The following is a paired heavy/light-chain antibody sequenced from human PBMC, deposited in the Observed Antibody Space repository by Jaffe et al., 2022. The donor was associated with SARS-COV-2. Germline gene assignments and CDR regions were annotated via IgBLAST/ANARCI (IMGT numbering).Heavy chain of an antibody. CDR1: GFNFRNYS. Sequence: DVQLVESGGGLKQPGGSLRLSCAASGFNFRNYSMNWVRQAPGKGLEWVSYISSDISITYHADSVKGRFTVSRDNAKNALYLQVNSLRDEDTAVYYCARCRCSDPNCFGDYFYGMDVWGQGTTVIVSS. CDR3: ARCRCSDPNCFGDYFYGMDV. D-gene: IGHD2-15*01. CDR2: ISSDISIT. V-gene: IGHV3-48*02. J-gene: IGHJ6*02.
Light chain of an antibody. Sequence: DIQMTQSPSTLSASVGDRVTITCRASERIGNWLAWYQQKPGKAPKILIHQASTLESGVPSRFSGGVSGAQFTLTISNLQPDDFATYYCQQYGSYWTFGQGTKVDIK. CDR1: ERIGNW. J-gene: IGKJ1*01. CDR3: QQYGSYWT. CDR2: QAS. V-gene: IGKV1-5*03.